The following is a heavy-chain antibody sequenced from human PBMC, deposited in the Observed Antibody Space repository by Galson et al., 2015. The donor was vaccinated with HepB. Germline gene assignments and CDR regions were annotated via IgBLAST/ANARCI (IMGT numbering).Heavy chain of an antibody. D-gene: IGHD6-19*01. Sequence: SVKVSCKASGGTFSSYTISWVRQAPGQGLEWMGGFDPEDGETIYAQKFQGRVTMTEDTSTDTAYMELSSLRSEDTAVYYCATVPHSSGWYYLDYWGQGTLVTVSS. CDR3: ATVPHSSGWYYLDY. CDR1: GGTFSSYT. CDR2: FDPEDGET. J-gene: IGHJ4*02. V-gene: IGHV1-24*01.